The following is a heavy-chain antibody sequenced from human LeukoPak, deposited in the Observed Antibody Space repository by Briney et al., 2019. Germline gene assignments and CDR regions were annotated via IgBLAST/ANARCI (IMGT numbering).Heavy chain of an antibody. CDR2: FDPEDGET. Sequence: ASVKVSCKVSGYTLTELSMHWVRQAPGKGLEWMGGFDPEDGETIYAQKSQGRVTMTEDTSTDTAYMELSSLRSEDTAVYYCATQYQLLFADWFDPWGQGTLVTVSS. CDR3: ATQYQLLFADWFDP. V-gene: IGHV1-24*01. CDR1: GYTLTELS. D-gene: IGHD2-2*01. J-gene: IGHJ5*02.